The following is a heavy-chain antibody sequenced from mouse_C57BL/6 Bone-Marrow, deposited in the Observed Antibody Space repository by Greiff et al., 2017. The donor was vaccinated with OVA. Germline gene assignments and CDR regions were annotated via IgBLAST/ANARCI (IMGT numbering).Heavy chain of an antibody. CDR1: GYTFPSSW. Sequence: QFQLQQPGAELVKPGASVKLSCKASGYTFPSSWITWVQQRPGQGLEWLGTIYPGTGSTHYNEKCKSKATLTVDTSSSTAYMQLSSLTSEDSAVYYCARTAYYSNYKYAMDYWGQGTSVTVSS. D-gene: IGHD2-5*01. CDR3: ARTAYYSNYKYAMDY. CDR2: IYPGTGST. V-gene: IGHV1-55*01. J-gene: IGHJ4*01.